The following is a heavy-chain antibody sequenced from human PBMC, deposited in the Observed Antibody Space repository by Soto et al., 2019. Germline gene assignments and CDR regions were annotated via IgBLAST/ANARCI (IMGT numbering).Heavy chain of an antibody. J-gene: IGHJ5*02. D-gene: IGHD3-10*01. V-gene: IGHV3-53*02. CDR3: ARVGRQQVDGWFDP. CDR2: IYSDGST. CDR1: GFAVSSNY. Sequence: EVQLVETGGGLIQPGGSLRLSCAGSGFAVSSNYMSWVRQAPGKGLEWVSVIYSDGSTYYADSVKGRFTISRDNSKNPLYLQMNSLRAEDTAVYYCARVGRQQVDGWFDPWGQGTLVTVSS.